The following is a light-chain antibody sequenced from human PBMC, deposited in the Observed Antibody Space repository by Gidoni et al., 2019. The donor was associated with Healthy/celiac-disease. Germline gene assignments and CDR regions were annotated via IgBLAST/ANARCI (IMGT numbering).Light chain of an antibody. Sequence: DIVMTQSPLSLPVTPGEPASISCRSSQSLLHSNGYNYLDWYLQKPGQSPQLLIYLGSNRASGVPDRFSGSVSGTDFSLKISRVEAEDVGLYYCMQALQTPYTFGQXTKLEIK. CDR1: QSLLHSNGYNY. CDR2: LGS. J-gene: IGKJ2*01. CDR3: MQALQTPYT. V-gene: IGKV2-28*01.